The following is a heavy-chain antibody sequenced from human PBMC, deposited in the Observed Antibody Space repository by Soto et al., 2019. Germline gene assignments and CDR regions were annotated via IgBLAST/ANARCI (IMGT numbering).Heavy chain of an antibody. CDR2: IRSKANSYAT. J-gene: IGHJ6*02. CDR1: GFTFSGSA. CDR3: TVGWYDFWSGYRRGTYYYYGMDV. D-gene: IGHD3-3*01. V-gene: IGHV3-73*01. Sequence: PSETLSLTYTVSGFTFSGSAMHWVRQASGKGLEWVGRIRSKANSYATAYAASVKGRFTISRDDSKNTAYLQMNSLKTEDTAVYYCTVGWYDFWSGYRRGTYYYYGMDVWGQGTTVTVSS.